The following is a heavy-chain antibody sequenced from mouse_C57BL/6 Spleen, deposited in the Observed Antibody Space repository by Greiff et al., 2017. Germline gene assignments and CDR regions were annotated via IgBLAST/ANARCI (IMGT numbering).Heavy chain of an antibody. V-gene: IGHV1-69*01. D-gene: IGHD3-2*02. J-gene: IGHJ3*01. CDR2: IDPSDSYT. Sequence: VQLQQPGAELVMPGASVKLSCKASGYTFTSYWMHWVKQRPGQGLEWIGEIDPSDSYTNYNQKFKGKSTLTVDKSSSTAYMQLSSLTSEDSAVYYCARGSSDYVWFAYWGQGTLVTVSA. CDR3: ARGSSDYVWFAY. CDR1: GYTFTSYW.